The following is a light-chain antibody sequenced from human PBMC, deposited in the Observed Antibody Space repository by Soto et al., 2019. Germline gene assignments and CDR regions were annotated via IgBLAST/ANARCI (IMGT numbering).Light chain of an antibody. CDR1: QSVLYDFNNKNY. J-gene: IGKJ1*01. CDR3: QQYYTTPWT. V-gene: IGKV4-1*01. CDR2: WAS. Sequence: DIVMTQSPEFLGVSLGERATINCQSNQSVLYDFNNKNYLAWYQQKPGQPPKALIYWASTRESGVPDRFSGSGSGTDFTLTISSLQAEDVAVYYCQQYYTTPWTFGQGTKVDIK.